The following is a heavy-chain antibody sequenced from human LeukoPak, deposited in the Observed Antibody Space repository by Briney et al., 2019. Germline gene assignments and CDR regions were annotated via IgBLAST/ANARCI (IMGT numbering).Heavy chain of an antibody. J-gene: IGHJ4*02. CDR1: GGSISSYY. CDR2: IYYSGST. CDR3: ARDPSAYYDSSGHPHYFDY. V-gene: IGHV4-59*01. D-gene: IGHD3-22*01. Sequence: SETLSLTCTVSGGSISSYYWSWIRQPPGKGLEWIGYIYYSGSTNYNPSLKSRVTISVDTSKNQFSLKLSSVTAADTAVYYCARDPSAYYDSSGHPHYFDYWGQGTLVTVSS.